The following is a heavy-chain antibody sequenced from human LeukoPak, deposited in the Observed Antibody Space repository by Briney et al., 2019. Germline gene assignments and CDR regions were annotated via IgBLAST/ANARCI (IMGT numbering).Heavy chain of an antibody. V-gene: IGHV3-23*01. Sequence: PGGSLRLSCAASGFTFSSYAMSWVRQAPGKGLEWVSAISGSGGSTYYADSVKGRFTISRDNSKNTLYLQMNSLRAEDTAVYYCARGTCSSTSCYTYNWFDPWGQGTLVTVSS. D-gene: IGHD2-2*02. CDR3: ARGTCSSTSCYTYNWFDP. CDR1: GFTFSSYA. J-gene: IGHJ5*02. CDR2: ISGSGGST.